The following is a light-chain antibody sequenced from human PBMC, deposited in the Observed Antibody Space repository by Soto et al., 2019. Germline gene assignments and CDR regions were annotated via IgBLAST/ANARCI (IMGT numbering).Light chain of an antibody. CDR2: DTS. J-gene: IGKJ2*01. CDR3: QRYNNY. CDR1: QNISKW. V-gene: IGKV1-5*01. Sequence: DFQMTQSPSTLSASVGDRVTITCRASQNISKWLAWYQLKPGRAPNLLIYDTSILKSGVPSRFSGSGSGTEFTPPISSLQPDDFATYYCQRYNNYFGLGTKVEIK.